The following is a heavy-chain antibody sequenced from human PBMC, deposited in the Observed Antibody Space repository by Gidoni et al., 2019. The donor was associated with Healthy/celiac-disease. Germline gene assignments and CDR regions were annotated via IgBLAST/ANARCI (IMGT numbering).Heavy chain of an antibody. CDR2: IWYDGSNK. Sequence: QVQLVESGGGVVQPGRSLRLSCAASGFTFSSYGMPWVRQAPGKGLEWVAVIWYDGSNKYYADSVKGRFTISRDNSKNTLYLQMNSLRAEDTAVYYCARGSGGVVVPGRFDYWGQGTLVTVSS. J-gene: IGHJ4*02. D-gene: IGHD2-15*01. CDR3: ARGSGGVVVPGRFDY. V-gene: IGHV3-33*01. CDR1: GFTFSSYG.